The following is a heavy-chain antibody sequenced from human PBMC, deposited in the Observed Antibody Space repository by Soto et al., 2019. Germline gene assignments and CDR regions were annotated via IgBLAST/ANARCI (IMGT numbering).Heavy chain of an antibody. CDR1: GGSFSCYY. Sequence: ETLSLTCAVYGGSFSCYYWSWIRQPPGKGLEWIGEINHSGSTNYNPSLKSRVTISVDTSKNQFSLKLSSVTAADTAVYYCARLPKRPGLLYGRDYYGMDVWGQGTTVTVSS. CDR3: ARLPKRPGLLYGRDYYGMDV. CDR2: INHSGST. J-gene: IGHJ6*02. V-gene: IGHV4-34*01. D-gene: IGHD3-10*01.